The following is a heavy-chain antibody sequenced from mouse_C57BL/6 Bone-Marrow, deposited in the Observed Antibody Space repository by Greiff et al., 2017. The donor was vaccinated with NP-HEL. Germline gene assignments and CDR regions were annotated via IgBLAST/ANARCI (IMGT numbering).Heavy chain of an antibody. D-gene: IGHD1-1*01. CDR3: ARPPYYGSPYFDY. CDR1: GFNIKNTY. V-gene: IGHV14-3*01. CDR2: IDPANGNT. J-gene: IGHJ2*01. Sequence: VQLQQSVAELVRPGASVKLSCTASGFNIKNTYMHWVQQRPEQGLEWIGRIDPANGNTKYAPKFPGKATFTADTSSNTAYLQLSSLTSEDTAIYYCARPPYYGSPYFDYWGQGTTLTVSS.